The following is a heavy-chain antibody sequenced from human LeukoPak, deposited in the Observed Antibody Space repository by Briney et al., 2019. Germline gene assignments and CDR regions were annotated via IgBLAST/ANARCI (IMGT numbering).Heavy chain of an antibody. Sequence: PGGSLRLSCAASGFTFSSYSMNWVRQAPGKGLEWVSSISSSSSYIYYADSVKGRFTISRDNAKNSLYLQMNSLRAEDTAVYYCAREGIAAAGHDYWDQGTLVTVSS. V-gene: IGHV3-21*01. CDR1: GFTFSSYS. CDR3: AREGIAAAGHDY. D-gene: IGHD6-13*01. CDR2: ISSSSSYI. J-gene: IGHJ4*02.